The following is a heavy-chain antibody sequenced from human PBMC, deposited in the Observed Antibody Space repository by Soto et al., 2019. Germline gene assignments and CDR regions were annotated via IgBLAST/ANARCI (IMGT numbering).Heavy chain of an antibody. CDR1: GFTFSSYT. CDR2: ISSSSSYI. V-gene: IGHV3-21*01. D-gene: IGHD6-13*01. CDR3: ASAPAAASIVYYFDY. Sequence: GGSLRLSCAASGFTFSSYTMNWVRQAPGKGLEWVSSISSSSSYIYYTDSVKGRFTISRDNAKNSLYLQMNSLRVEDTAVYYCASAPAAASIVYYFDYWGQGSLVTVSS. J-gene: IGHJ4*02.